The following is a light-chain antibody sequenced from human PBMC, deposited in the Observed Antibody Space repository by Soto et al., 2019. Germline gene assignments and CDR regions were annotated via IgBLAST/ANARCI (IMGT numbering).Light chain of an antibody. J-gene: IGLJ1*01. Sequence: QSVLTQPPSVSGAPGQRVTISCTGSSSNIGAGYDVHWYQQVPGTAPRFLIYGNNNRPSGVPDRFSGSKSGTSASLAITGLQAEEEADYYCQSYDSSLSGLYVFGSGTKLTVL. CDR2: GNN. CDR3: QSYDSSLSGLYV. V-gene: IGLV1-40*01. CDR1: SSNIGAGYD.